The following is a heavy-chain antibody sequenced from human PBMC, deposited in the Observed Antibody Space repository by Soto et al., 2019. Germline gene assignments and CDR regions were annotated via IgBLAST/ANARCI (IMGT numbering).Heavy chain of an antibody. V-gene: IGHV1-69*13. Sequence: ASVKVSCKASGGTFSSYAISWVRQAPGQGLEWMGGIIPIFGTANYAQKFQGRVTITADESTSTAYMELSSLRSEDTAVYYCARVSEDCSSTSWPPSPGYYYGMDVWGQGTTVTVSS. D-gene: IGHD2-2*01. J-gene: IGHJ6*02. CDR2: IIPIFGTA. CDR1: GGTFSSYA. CDR3: ARVSEDCSSTSWPPSPGYYYGMDV.